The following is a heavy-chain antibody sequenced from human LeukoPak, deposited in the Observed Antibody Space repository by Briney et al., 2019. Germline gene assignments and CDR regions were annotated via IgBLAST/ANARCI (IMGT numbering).Heavy chain of an antibody. J-gene: IGHJ6*03. V-gene: IGHV1-18*01. D-gene: IGHD3/OR15-3a*01. CDR2: ISAYNGNA. CDR3: ARRTGYNFYYMDV. Sequence: ASVKVSCKASGYTFTSYGISWVRQAPGQGLECMGWISAYNGNANYAQKFQGRVTMTTDTSTSTAYMELRSLRSDDTAVYYCARRTGYNFYYMDVWGQGTTVIVSS. CDR1: GYTFTSYG.